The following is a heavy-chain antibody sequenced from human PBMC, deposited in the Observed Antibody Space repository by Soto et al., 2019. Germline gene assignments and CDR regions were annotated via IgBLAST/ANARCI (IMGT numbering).Heavy chain of an antibody. CDR3: ARHGYCSGGSCSGTFDI. D-gene: IGHD2-15*01. V-gene: IGHV4-61*05. J-gene: IGHJ3*02. CDR2: IYYSGST. Sequence: SETLSLTCTVSGGSISSSSYYWSWNRQPPGKGLEWIGYIYYSGSTNYNPSLKSRVTISVDTSKNQFPLKLSSVTAADTAVYNCARHGYCSGGSCSGTFDIWGQGTMVTVSS. CDR1: GGSISSSSYY.